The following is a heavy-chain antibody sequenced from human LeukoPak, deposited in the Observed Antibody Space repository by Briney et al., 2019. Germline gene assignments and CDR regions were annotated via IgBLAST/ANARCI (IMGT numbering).Heavy chain of an antibody. D-gene: IGHD6-13*01. CDR1: GYTFTGYY. J-gene: IGHJ6*03. CDR2: INPNSGGT. CDR3: ARAGDSSSWYGFYYYYYMDV. Sequence: ASVKVSCKASGYTFTGYYMHWVRQAPGQGLEWMGWINPNSGGTNYAQKFQGRVTMTRDTSISTAYMELSSLRSEDTAVYYCARAGDSSSWYGFYYYYYMDVWGKGTTVTVSS. V-gene: IGHV1-2*02.